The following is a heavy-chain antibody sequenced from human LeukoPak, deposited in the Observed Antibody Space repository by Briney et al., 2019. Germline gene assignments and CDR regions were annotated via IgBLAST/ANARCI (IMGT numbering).Heavy chain of an antibody. D-gene: IGHD5-24*01. Sequence: PGGSLRLSCAASGFTFSDYYMSWIRQAPGKALEWVSYISSSGSTIYYADSVKGRFAISRDNAKNSLYLQMNSLRAEDTAVYYCARGDFPGMATSDYWGQGTLVTVSS. V-gene: IGHV3-11*01. J-gene: IGHJ4*02. CDR1: GFTFSDYY. CDR2: ISSSGSTI. CDR3: ARGDFPGMATSDY.